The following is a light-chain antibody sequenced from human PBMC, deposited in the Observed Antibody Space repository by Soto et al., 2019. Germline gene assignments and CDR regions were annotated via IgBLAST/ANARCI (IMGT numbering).Light chain of an antibody. J-gene: IGLJ1*01. CDR3: SSYTSSSTRV. V-gene: IGLV2-14*01. CDR1: SSDVGGYNY. Sequence: QSALTQPASVSGSPGQSITISCTGTSSDVGGYNYVSWYQQHPDKAPKLMIYDVNNRPSGVSNRFSGSKSGNTASLTISGLQAEDEADYYCSSYTSSSTRVFGTGTKLPVL. CDR2: DVN.